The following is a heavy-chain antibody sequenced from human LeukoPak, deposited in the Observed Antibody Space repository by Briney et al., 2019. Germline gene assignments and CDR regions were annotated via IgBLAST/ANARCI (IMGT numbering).Heavy chain of an antibody. D-gene: IGHD1-20*01. CDR1: GFTFSSYG. J-gene: IGHJ4*02. CDR2: ISYDGSNK. V-gene: IGHV3-30*18. Sequence: GGSLRLSCAASGFTFSSYGMHWVRQAPGKGLEWVAVISYDGSNKYYADSVKGRFTISRDNSKNTLYLQMNSLRAEDTAVYYCAKGRITGTPLGYWGQGTLVTVSS. CDR3: AKGRITGTPLGY.